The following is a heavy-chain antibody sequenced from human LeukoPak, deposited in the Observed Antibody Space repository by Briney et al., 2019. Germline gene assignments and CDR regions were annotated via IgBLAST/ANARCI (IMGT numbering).Heavy chain of an antibody. CDR1: GFTFSDYN. D-gene: IGHD3-9*01. CDR2: ITDSGNTI. CDR3: ARSIGLTGGGVDV. V-gene: IGHV3-11*01. J-gene: IGHJ6*02. Sequence: GGSLRLSCAASGFTFSDYNINWVRQAPGKGLEWVSYITDSGNTIHYADSVKGRFTISRDNAKNSLYLQMNSLRAEDTAVYYCARSIGLTGGGVDVWGQGTTVTVSS.